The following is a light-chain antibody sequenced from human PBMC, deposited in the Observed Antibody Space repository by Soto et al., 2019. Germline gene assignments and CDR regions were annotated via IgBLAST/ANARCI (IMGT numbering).Light chain of an antibody. V-gene: IGKV1-5*01. J-gene: IGKJ2*01. CDR2: DAS. CDR3: QQYNGNS. CDR1: QSISSW. Sequence: DIQMTQSPSTLSASVGDRVTITCRASQSISSWLAWYQQKPGKAPKLLIYDASSLESGFPSRFSGSGSGTEFTLTISILQPDDFATYYCQQYNGNSFGQGTKLEIK.